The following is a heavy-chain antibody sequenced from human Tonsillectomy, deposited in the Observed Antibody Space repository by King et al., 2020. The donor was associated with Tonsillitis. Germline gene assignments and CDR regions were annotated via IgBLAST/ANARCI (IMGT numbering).Heavy chain of an antibody. Sequence: VQLVESGGGLVQPGGSLRLSCAASGFTVGDNYMTWVRQAPGKGLEWVSGIYRGGSTYYADSVEGRFTISRDNSKNRLYLQMNILRAEDTAVYYCAIGVGGVAAITSADYWGQGTLVTVSS. V-gene: IGHV3-53*01. D-gene: IGHD3-16*01. CDR3: AIGVGGVAAITSADY. J-gene: IGHJ4*02. CDR2: IYRGGST. CDR1: GFTVGDNY.